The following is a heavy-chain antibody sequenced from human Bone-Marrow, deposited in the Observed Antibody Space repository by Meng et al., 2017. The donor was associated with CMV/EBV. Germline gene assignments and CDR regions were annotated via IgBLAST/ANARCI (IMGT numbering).Heavy chain of an antibody. CDR3: SRSVAVES. CDR1: GYTFTGYY. J-gene: IGHJ4*02. Sequence: ASVKVSCKASGYTFTGYYMHWVRQAPGQGLEWMGWINPNSGGTNYAQKFQGRVTMTRDTSISTGYMELSKLRSDDPAVNYWSRSVAVESWGQGTLVTVSS. CDR2: INPNSGGT. D-gene: IGHD5/OR15-5a*01. V-gene: IGHV1-2*02.